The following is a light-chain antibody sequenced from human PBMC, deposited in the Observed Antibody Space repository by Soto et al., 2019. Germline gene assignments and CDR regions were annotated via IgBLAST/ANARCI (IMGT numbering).Light chain of an antibody. CDR2: WAS. J-gene: IGKJ1*01. Sequence: DIVMTQSPDSLAVSLGERATINGKSSQSVLYSSNNKNYLAWYQQKPGQPPKLLIYWASTRESGVPDRFSGSGSGTDFTLSISSLQAEDVALYYCHQYYSTPWTFGQGTKLEIK. CDR3: HQYYSTPWT. CDR1: QSVLYSSNNKNY. V-gene: IGKV4-1*01.